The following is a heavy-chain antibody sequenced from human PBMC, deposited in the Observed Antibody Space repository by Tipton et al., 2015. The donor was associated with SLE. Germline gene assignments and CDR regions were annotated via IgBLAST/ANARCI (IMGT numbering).Heavy chain of an antibody. CDR1: GGSISSGYYY. Sequence: TLSLTCTVSGGSISSGYYYWSWIRQHPGKGLEWIGYIHDSGHTYYNPSLKSRVTISVETSKNQFSLKLSSVTAADTAVYYWARALGRSEFDYWGQGTLVTVSS. D-gene: IGHD3-3*01. CDR3: ARALGRSEFDY. J-gene: IGHJ4*02. CDR2: IHDSGHT. V-gene: IGHV4-31*03.